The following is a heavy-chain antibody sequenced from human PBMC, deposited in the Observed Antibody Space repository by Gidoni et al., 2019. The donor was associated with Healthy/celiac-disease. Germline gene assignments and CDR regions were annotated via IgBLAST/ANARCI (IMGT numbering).Heavy chain of an antibody. V-gene: IGHV3-30*18. CDR3: AKAPGYSSGWYSCDY. CDR2: ISYDGSNK. D-gene: IGHD6-19*01. J-gene: IGHJ4*02. Sequence: VRQAPGKGLEWVAVISYDGSNKYYADSVKGRFTISRDNSKNTLYLQMNSLRAEDTAVYYCAKAPGYSSGWYSCDYWGQGTLVTVSS.